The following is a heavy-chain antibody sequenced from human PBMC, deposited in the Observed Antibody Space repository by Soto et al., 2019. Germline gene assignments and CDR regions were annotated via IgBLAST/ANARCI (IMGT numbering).Heavy chain of an antibody. Sequence: PGGSLRLSCVGSGFTFSHYAMSWVRQAPGKGLEWKAATIDSGLSTYYSGSVKGRFTISRDNSMNTVYLLMNSLRPEDSAVYYCAKNASGRHYYGLGNPSYSGMDVWGLGTTVTVSS. V-gene: IGHV3-23*01. CDR2: TIDSGLST. CDR1: GFTFSHYA. D-gene: IGHD3-10*01. CDR3: AKNASGRHYYGLGNPSYSGMDV. J-gene: IGHJ6*02.